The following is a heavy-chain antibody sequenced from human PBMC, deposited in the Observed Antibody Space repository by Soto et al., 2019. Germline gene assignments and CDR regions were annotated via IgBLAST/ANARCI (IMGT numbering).Heavy chain of an antibody. D-gene: IGHD3-22*01. CDR2: IYYSGST. Sequence: PSETLSLTCTVSGGSISSGGYYWSWIRQHPGKGLEWIGYIYYSGSTYYNPSLKSRVTMSVDTSKNQFSLKLSSVTAADTAVYYCARARYYYDSSGYSPYYFDYWGQGTLVTVSS. V-gene: IGHV4-31*03. CDR3: ARARYYYDSSGYSPYYFDY. CDR1: GGSISSGGYY. J-gene: IGHJ4*02.